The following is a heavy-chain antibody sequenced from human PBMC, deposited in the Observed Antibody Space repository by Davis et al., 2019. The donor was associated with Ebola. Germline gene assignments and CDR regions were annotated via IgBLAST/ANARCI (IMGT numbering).Heavy chain of an antibody. J-gene: IGHJ5*02. CDR3: AREERVEQWLVLGDNWFDP. CDR1: GFTFSSYG. V-gene: IGHV3-30*03. Sequence: GESLKISCAASGFTFSSYGMHWVRQAPGKGLEWVAVISYDGSNKYYADSVKGRFTISRDNSKNTLYLQMNSLRAEDTAVYYCAREERVEQWLVLGDNWFDPWGQGTLVTVSS. CDR2: ISYDGSNK. D-gene: IGHD6-19*01.